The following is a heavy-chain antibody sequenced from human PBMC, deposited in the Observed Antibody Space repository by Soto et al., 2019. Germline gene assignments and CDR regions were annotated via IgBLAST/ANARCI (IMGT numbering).Heavy chain of an antibody. CDR1: GFTFDDYA. J-gene: IGHJ4*02. CDR3: ARQITYICDF. Sequence: GGSLRLSCAASGFTFDDYAMHWVRQAPGKGLEWVSGISWNSGSIGYADSVKGRFTISRDNAKNSLYLQMNSLRAEDTALYYCARQITYICDFWGQGTLVTVSS. D-gene: IGHD3-10*01. CDR2: ISWNSGSI. V-gene: IGHV3-9*01.